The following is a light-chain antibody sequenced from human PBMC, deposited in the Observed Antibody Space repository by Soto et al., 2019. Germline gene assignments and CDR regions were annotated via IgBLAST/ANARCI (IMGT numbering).Light chain of an antibody. CDR3: QQYNEWPPWT. Sequence: EIVMTQSPATLSVSPGESATLSCKVSQSVSSDLAWYQQRHGQAPRLLIYGASTRAPGIPARFSGSGSGTEFTLTISSLQSEDFALYYCQQYNEWPPWTFGQGTKVEIK. CDR1: QSVSSD. CDR2: GAS. V-gene: IGKV3-15*01. J-gene: IGKJ1*01.